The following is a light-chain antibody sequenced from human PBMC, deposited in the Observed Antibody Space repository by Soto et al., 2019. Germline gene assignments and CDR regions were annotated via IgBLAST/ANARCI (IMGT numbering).Light chain of an antibody. V-gene: IGLV2-14*03. CDR1: SSDVGNYNY. Sequence: QSALTQPASVSGSPVQSITISCTGASSDVGNYNYVSWYQQHPGKAPKLIIYDVSNRPSGVSNRFSGSKSGNTASLTISGLQAEDEADYYCSSYTSSTTLYVFGTGTKLTVL. J-gene: IGLJ1*01. CDR2: DVS. CDR3: SSYTSSTTLYV.